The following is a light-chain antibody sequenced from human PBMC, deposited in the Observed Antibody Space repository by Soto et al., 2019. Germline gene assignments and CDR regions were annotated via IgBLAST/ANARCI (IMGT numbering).Light chain of an antibody. CDR2: GAS. Sequence: EIVSTQSPGTLSLSPGERATLSCRASHTISSSYLAWYQQKHGQAPRLLIYGASSRVTGIPDRFSGSWYGTDGNINISRLEPEDGAVYYGQQYGSSPWTFGQGTKVDI. CDR3: QQYGSSPWT. CDR1: HTISSSY. J-gene: IGKJ1*01. V-gene: IGKV3-20*01.